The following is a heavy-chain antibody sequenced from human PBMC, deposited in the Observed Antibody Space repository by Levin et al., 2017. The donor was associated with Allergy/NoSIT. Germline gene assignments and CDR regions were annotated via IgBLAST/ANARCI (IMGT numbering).Heavy chain of an antibody. D-gene: IGHD1-1*01. CDR2: ISDDGGSE. CDR3: VREIAEEGT. Sequence: GESLKISCAASGFTFSNYAMHWVRQAPGKGLEWVGVISDDGGSEFYIDSVKGRFTISRDNSKNRLYLQMDSLRAEETALYYCVREIAEEGTWGQGTLVIVSS. CDR1: GFTFSNYA. J-gene: IGHJ4*02. V-gene: IGHV3-30-3*01.